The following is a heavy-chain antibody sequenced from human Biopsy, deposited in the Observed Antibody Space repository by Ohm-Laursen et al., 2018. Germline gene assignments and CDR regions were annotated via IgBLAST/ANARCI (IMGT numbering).Heavy chain of an antibody. V-gene: IGHV3-9*01. CDR3: VKDIRRYFYGMDV. Sequence: SLRLSCAASGFTFDEFAIHWVRQAPGRGLEWVAGITWNSGHIAYADSVKGRFTISRDNAKNVLWLQMNSLRVDDTAMYYCVKDIRRYFYGMDVWGQGTTVTVS. CDR2: ITWNSGHI. J-gene: IGHJ6*02. D-gene: IGHD3-10*01. CDR1: GFTFDEFA.